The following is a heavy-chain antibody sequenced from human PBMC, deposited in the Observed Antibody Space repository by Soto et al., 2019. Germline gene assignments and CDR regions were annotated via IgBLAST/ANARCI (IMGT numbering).Heavy chain of an antibody. D-gene: IGHD4-17*01. CDR3: ARVGPDYGEYGNFDN. CDR1: GGTFSSYT. J-gene: IGHJ4*02. V-gene: IGHV1-69*02. Sequence: QVQLVQSGAEVKKPGSSVKVSCKASGGTFSSYTFSWVRQAPGQGLEWMGRIIPMLDIANYAQKFQGRVTITADKSTSTAYMELRSLRSDDTAVYYCARVGPDYGEYGNFDNWGQGTLVTVSS. CDR2: IIPMLDIA.